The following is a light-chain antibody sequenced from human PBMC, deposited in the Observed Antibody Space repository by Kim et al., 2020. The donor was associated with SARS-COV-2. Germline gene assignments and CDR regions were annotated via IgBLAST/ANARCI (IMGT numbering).Light chain of an antibody. Sequence: LSPGESATLSCRASQSVSSYLAWYQQKPGQSPRLLIYDASNRATGIPARFSGSGSGTDFTLTISSLEPEDFAVYYCQQRSNWPPTFGGGTKLEI. J-gene: IGKJ4*01. CDR1: QSVSSY. V-gene: IGKV3-11*01. CDR2: DAS. CDR3: QQRSNWPPT.